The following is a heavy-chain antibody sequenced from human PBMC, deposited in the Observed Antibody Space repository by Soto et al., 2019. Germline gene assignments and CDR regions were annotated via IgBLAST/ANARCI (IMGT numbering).Heavy chain of an antibody. J-gene: IGHJ4*02. Sequence: EVQLVESGGGLVQPGRSLRLSCAASGFTFDDYAMHWVRQAPGKGLEWVSGISWNSGSIGYADSVKGRFTISRENAKNSLYLQMNILRAEDTALYYCAKDRGDYIWGSYDYWGQGTLVTVSS. CDR1: GFTFDDYA. V-gene: IGHV3-9*01. CDR3: AKDRGDYIWGSYDY. D-gene: IGHD3-16*01. CDR2: ISWNSGSI.